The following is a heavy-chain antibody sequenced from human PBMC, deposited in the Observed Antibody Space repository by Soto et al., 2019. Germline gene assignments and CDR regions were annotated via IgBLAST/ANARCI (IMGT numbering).Heavy chain of an antibody. D-gene: IGHD3-16*01. J-gene: IGHJ4*02. V-gene: IGHV5-51*01. CDR1: GYKFIDYW. CDR3: VKGFRGEYYDRRSWYSAY. CDR2: IYPGDFDI. Sequence: GESLKISCKGAGYKFIDYWIGWVRQVPGKGLEWMGSIYPGDFDIKYGPSFQGQVTISADKSITTVYLQRSSLKASDTGIYYCVKGFRGEYYDRRSWYSAYWGQGTHVTGSS.